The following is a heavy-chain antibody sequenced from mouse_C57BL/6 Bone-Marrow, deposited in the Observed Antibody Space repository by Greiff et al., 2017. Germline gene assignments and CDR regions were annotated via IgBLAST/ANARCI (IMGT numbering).Heavy chain of an antibody. CDR3: ARAPAYYYGSSYAFCYARDY. Sequence: EVQLQESGPGLVKPSQSLSLTCSVTGYSITSGYYWNWIRQFPGNKLEWMGYISYDGSHNYNPSLQNRISITRDTSKNQFFLKLNSVTTEDTATYYCARAPAYYYGSSYAFCYARDYWGQGTSVTVSS. CDR1: GYSITSGYY. CDR2: ISYDGSH. D-gene: IGHD1-1*01. V-gene: IGHV3-6*01. J-gene: IGHJ4*01.